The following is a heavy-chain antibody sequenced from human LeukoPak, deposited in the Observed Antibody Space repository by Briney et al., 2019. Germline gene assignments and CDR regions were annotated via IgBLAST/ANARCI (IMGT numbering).Heavy chain of an antibody. CDR1: GFTFSSSA. D-gene: IGHD6-19*01. CDR3: AKPLGYSSGWYLDY. Sequence: PGGSLRLSCAASGFTFSSSAMSWVRQAPGKGLEWVSAISGSGGSTYYADSVKGRFTISRDNSKNTLYLQMNSLRAEDTAVYYCAKPLGYSSGWYLDYWGQGTLVTVSS. J-gene: IGHJ4*02. V-gene: IGHV3-23*01. CDR2: ISGSGGST.